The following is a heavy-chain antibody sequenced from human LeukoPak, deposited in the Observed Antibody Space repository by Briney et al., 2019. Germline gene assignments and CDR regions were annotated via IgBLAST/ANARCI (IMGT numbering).Heavy chain of an antibody. CDR1: GFTFSSYE. CDR3: AELGITMIGGV. Sequence: GGSLRLSCAASGFTFSSYEMNWVRQAPGKGLEWVSYISSSGSTIYYADSVKGRYTISRDNAKNSLYLQMNSLRAEDTAVYYCAELGITMIGGVWGKGTTVAISS. CDR2: ISSSGSTI. V-gene: IGHV3-48*03. J-gene: IGHJ6*04. D-gene: IGHD3-10*02.